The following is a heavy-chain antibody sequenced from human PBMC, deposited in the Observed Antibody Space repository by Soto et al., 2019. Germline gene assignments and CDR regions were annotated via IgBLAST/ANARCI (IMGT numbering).Heavy chain of an antibody. CDR1: GLTFSSYG. Sequence: QVQLVESGGGVVQPGRSLRLSCAASGLTFSSYGMHWVRQAPGKGLDWVALIWYDGSNKYYGDSVKGRFTISRDNFKNTLYLQMNSLRAEDTAVYYCARDYGSGMDCWGQGTLVTVSS. CDR3: ARDYGSGMDC. V-gene: IGHV3-33*01. J-gene: IGHJ4*02. D-gene: IGHD3-10*01. CDR2: IWYDGSNK.